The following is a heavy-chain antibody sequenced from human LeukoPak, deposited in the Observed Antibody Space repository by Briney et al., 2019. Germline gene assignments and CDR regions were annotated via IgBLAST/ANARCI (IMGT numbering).Heavy chain of an antibody. CDR3: GRDVSGWKDY. V-gene: IGHV3-74*01. Sequence: GSPRLSCAASGFTFSSYWMHWVLQAPGKGLVWVSRINSDGSSTIYAYSVNGRFTISRDNAKHTLYLQMNSLRAEGTAVYYCGRDVSGWKDYWGQGTLVTVSS. CDR1: GFTFSSYW. J-gene: IGHJ4*02. CDR2: INSDGSST. D-gene: IGHD6-19*01.